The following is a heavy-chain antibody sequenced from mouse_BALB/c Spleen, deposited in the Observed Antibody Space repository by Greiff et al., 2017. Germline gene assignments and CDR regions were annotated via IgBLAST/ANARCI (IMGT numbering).Heavy chain of an antibody. V-gene: IGHV14-3*02. CDR1: GFNIKDTY. J-gene: IGHJ3*01. CDR3: ARGIYYDDFAY. Sequence: EVKVVESGAELVKPGASVKLSCTASGFNIKDTYMHWVKQRPEQGLEWIGRIDPANGNTKYDPKFQGKATITADTSSNTAYLQLSSLTSEDTAVYYCARGIYYDDFAYWGQGTLVTVSA. D-gene: IGHD2-4*01. CDR2: IDPANGNT.